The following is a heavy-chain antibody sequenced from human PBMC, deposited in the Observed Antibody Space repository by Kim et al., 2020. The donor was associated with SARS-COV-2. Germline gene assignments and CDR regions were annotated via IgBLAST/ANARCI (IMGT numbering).Heavy chain of an antibody. Sequence: SVKVSCKASGGTFSSYAISWVRQAPGQGLEWMGGIIPIFGTANYAQKFQGRVTITADESTSTAYMELSSLRSEDTAVYYCARDGQPGQQLFYYYGMDVWGQGTTVTVSS. V-gene: IGHV1-69*13. J-gene: IGHJ6*02. CDR1: GGTFSSYA. D-gene: IGHD6-13*01. CDR3: ARDGQPGQQLFYYYGMDV. CDR2: IIPIFGTA.